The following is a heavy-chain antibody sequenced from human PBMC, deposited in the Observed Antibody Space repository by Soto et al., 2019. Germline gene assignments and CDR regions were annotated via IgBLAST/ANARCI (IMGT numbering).Heavy chain of an antibody. J-gene: IGHJ3*02. V-gene: IGHV4-31*03. CDR3: ARDHSGYGDYVFAFDI. D-gene: IGHD4-17*01. CDR2: MYYSGST. CDR1: GGSISSGGYY. Sequence: QVQLQESGPGLVKPSQTLSLTCTVSGGSISSGGYYWSWIRQHPGKGLEWIGYMYYSGSTYYNPSLKSRVTISVDPSKNQFSLKLSSVTAADTAVYYCARDHSGYGDYVFAFDIWGQGTMVTVSS.